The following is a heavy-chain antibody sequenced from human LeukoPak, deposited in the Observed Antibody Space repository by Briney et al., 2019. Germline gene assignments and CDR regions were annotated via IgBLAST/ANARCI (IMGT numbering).Heavy chain of an antibody. CDR2: IYYSGST. CDR1: GGSISSYY. V-gene: IGHV4-59*01. CDR3: ARISLDTAMVRDYYYYYYMDV. Sequence: SETLSLTCTVSGGSISSYYWSWIRQPPGKGLEWIGYIYYSGSTNYNPSLKSRVTISVDTSKNQFSLKLSSVTAADTAVYYCARISLDTAMVRDYYYYYYMDVRGKGTRVTVSS. J-gene: IGHJ6*03. D-gene: IGHD5-18*01.